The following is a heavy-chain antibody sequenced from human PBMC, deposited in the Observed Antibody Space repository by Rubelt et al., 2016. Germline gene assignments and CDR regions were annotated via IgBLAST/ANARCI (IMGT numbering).Heavy chain of an antibody. J-gene: IGHJ3*02. CDR1: GGSFIGYY. CDR2: IYYSGST. CDR3: ARMYSSGWYYDAFDI. D-gene: IGHD6-19*01. V-gene: IGHV4-34*11. Sequence: QVQLQQWGAGLLKPSETLSLACAVYGGSFIGYYWSWIRQPPGKGLEWIGYIYYSGSTNYNPSLKSRVTISVDTSKNQLSLKLSSVTAADTAVYYCARMYSSGWYYDAFDIWGQGTMVTVSS.